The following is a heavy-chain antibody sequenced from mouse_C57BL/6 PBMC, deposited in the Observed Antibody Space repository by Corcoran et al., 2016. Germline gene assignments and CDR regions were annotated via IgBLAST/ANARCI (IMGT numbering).Heavy chain of an antibody. J-gene: IGHJ1*03. CDR1: GYTFTDFN. Sequence: EVQLHPSGPEMVKPGSSVKIPCKASGYTFTDFNMDWVKQSHGKSLEWIGDINPNHGGTIYNQKFKGKATLTVDKSSSTAYMELRSLTSEYTAGYCCARSGGSSDYWYFDVWGTGNTVAVSS. CDR2: INPNHGGT. CDR3: ARSGGSSDYWYFDV. V-gene: IGHV1-18*01. D-gene: IGHD1-1*01.